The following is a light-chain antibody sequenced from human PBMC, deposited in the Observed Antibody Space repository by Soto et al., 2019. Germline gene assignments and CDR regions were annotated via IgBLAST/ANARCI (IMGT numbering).Light chain of an antibody. Sequence: DIQLTQSPSSLSSSVGYIVTSTFRASQSISSYLNWYQQKPGKAPKLLIYAASSLQSGVPSRFSGSGSGTDFTLTISSLQPEDFATYYCQQSYSTPWTFGQGTKVDNK. J-gene: IGKJ1*01. V-gene: IGKV1-39*01. CDR3: QQSYSTPWT. CDR1: QSISSY. CDR2: AAS.